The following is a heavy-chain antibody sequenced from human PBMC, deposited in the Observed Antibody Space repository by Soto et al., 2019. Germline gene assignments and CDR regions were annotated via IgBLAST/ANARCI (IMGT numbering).Heavy chain of an antibody. Sequence: GGSLRLSCAASGFTFSSYWMHWVRQAPGKGLVWVSRINSDGSSTSYADSVKGRFTISRDNAKNTLYLQMNSLRAEDTAVYYCARGYPPPSYYYDSSPSPIDYRGQRTLVTVSS. CDR1: GFTFSSYW. CDR2: INSDGSST. V-gene: IGHV3-74*01. CDR3: ARGYPPPSYYYDSSPSPIDY. J-gene: IGHJ4*02. D-gene: IGHD3-22*01.